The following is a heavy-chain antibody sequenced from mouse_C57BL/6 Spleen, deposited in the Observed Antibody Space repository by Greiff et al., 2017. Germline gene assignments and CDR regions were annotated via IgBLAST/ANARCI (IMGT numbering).Heavy chain of an antibody. V-gene: IGHV1-42*01. CDR2: INPSTGGT. CDR3: ASNHGRGGFAY. Sequence: VQLQQSGPELVKPGASVKISCKASGYSFTGYYMNWVKQSPEKSLEWIGEINPSTGGTTYNQKLKAQATLTVDKSSSTAYLQLKSLTSEDSSVYDCASNHGRGGFAYWGQGTLVTVSA. J-gene: IGHJ3*01. CDR1: GYSFTGYY.